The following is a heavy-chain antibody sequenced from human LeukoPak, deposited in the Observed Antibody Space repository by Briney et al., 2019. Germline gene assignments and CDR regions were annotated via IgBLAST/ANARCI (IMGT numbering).Heavy chain of an antibody. CDR1: GFTFSSYS. CDR3: ASCLCDSALPFDY. Sequence: GGSLRLSCAASGFTFSSYSMNWVRQAPGKGLEWVSSISSSSSYIYYADSVKGRFTISRDNAKNSLYLQMNSLRAEDTAVYYCASCLCDSALPFDYWGQGTLVTVSS. CDR2: ISSSSSYI. V-gene: IGHV3-21*01. D-gene: IGHD1-26*01. J-gene: IGHJ4*02.